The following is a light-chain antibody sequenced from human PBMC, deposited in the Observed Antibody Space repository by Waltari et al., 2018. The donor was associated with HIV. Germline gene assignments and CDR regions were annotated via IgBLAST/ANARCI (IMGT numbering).Light chain of an antibody. J-gene: IGLJ3*02. CDR1: DSHIGTSS. Sequence: QPVLTQLPSVSGTPGQTVPISCSGSDSHIGTSSVDWYPVLPGTTPRLLIFSNHERPSGVPGRFSGSKSGASASLTIFCLRSEDEADYYCSTWDKTQSAQVFGGGTKLTVL. V-gene: IGLV1-47*01. CDR2: SNH. CDR3: STWDKTQSAQV.